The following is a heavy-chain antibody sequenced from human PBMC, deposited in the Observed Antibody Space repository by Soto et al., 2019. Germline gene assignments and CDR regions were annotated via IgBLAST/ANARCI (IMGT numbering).Heavy chain of an antibody. V-gene: IGHV3-23*01. CDR1: GFTFSHSS. CDR3: AKLTGGNVYYYYYYMEV. J-gene: IGHJ6*03. CDR2: ISGSGGST. D-gene: IGHD1-26*01. Sequence: PWGSLRLSCAASGFTFSHSSINWVFQAPGKGLEWVSAISGSGGSTYYADSVKGRFTISRDNSKNTLYLQMNSLRAEDTAVYYCAKLTGGNVYYYYYYMEVWGKGTTVTVTS.